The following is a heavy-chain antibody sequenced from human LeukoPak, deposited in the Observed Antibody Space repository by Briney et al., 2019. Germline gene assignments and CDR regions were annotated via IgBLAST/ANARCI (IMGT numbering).Heavy chain of an antibody. CDR3: AKGLTFGGVIVMKDYFDY. CDR2: ISWNSGSI. V-gene: IGHV3-9*01. D-gene: IGHD3-16*02. Sequence: SLRLSCAASGFTFDDYAMHWVRQAPGKGLEWVSGISWNSGSIGYADSVKGRFTISRDNAKNSLYLQMNSPRAEDTALYYCAKGLTFGGVIVMKDYFDYWGQGTLVTVSS. J-gene: IGHJ4*02. CDR1: GFTFDDYA.